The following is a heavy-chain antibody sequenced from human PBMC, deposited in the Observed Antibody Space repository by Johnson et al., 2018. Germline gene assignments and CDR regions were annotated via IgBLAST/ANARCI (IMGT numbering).Heavy chain of an antibody. Sequence: QVQLVQSGGGVVQPGRSLRLSCAASGFTFSSYGMPWVRQAPGKGLEWVAVISYDGSDKYYADSVRGRFTISRDNSQNTLYLQMNSLRAEDTAVYFCAREGEGSYYYHYYMYVWGKGTTVTVS. D-gene: IGHD3-16*01. CDR3: AREGEGSYYYHYYMYV. J-gene: IGHJ6*03. V-gene: IGHV3-30*03. CDR1: GFTFSSYG. CDR2: ISYDGSDK.